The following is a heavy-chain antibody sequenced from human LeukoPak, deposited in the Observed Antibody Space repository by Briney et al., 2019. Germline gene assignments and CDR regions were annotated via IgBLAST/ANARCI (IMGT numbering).Heavy chain of an antibody. CDR3: IRDLRDHDY. J-gene: IGHJ4*02. CDR2: INGDGTQT. V-gene: IGHV3-74*01. Sequence: GGSLRLSRAASGFTFSTYWMHWVRQPPGKGLVWVSRINGDGTQTNYADSVKGRFTVSRDNAKNTLYLQMNSLRADDTAVYFCIRDLRDHDYWGQGALVTVSS. CDR1: GFTFSTYW.